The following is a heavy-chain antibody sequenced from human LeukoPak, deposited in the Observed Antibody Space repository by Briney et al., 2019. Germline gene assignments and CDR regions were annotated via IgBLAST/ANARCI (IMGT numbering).Heavy chain of an antibody. CDR1: GFTFDDYA. Sequence: PGGPLRLSCAASGFTFDDYAMHWVRQAPGKGLEWVSGISWNSGSIGYADSVKGRFTISRDNAKNSLYLQMNSLRAEDTALYYCAKASGDSSGYYSQNNWFDPWGQGTLVTVSS. CDR2: ISWNSGSI. J-gene: IGHJ5*02. V-gene: IGHV3-9*01. D-gene: IGHD3-22*01. CDR3: AKASGDSSGYYSQNNWFDP.